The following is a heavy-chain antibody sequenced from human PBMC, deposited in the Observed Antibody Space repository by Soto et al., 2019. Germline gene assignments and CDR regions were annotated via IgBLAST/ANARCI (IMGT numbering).Heavy chain of an antibody. CDR3: ARGRLGIAVAYYGMDV. Sequence: QLQLQESVPGLVKPSETLSLTCTVSGGSISSSSYYWGWIRQPPGKGLAWIGSIYYSGSTYYNPSLKSRVTISVDTSKNQFSLKLSSVTAADTAVYYCARGRLGIAVAYYGMDVWGQGTTVTVSS. D-gene: IGHD6-19*01. CDR2: IYYSGST. V-gene: IGHV4-39*01. J-gene: IGHJ6*02. CDR1: GGSISSSSYY.